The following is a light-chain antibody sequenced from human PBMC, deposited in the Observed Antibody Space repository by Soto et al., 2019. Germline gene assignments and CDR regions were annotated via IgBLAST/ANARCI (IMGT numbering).Light chain of an antibody. CDR3: QHYNGQSTWS. Sequence: DIQMTQSPSTLSAYVGDRVTITCRASQSVTKWVAWYQQRPGQAPKILIWDASSLQRGVPSRFSGSGFGTEFSLSISSLQPDDFATYYCQHYNGQSTWSFGQGTKVEIK. CDR2: DAS. V-gene: IGKV1-5*01. CDR1: QSVTKW. J-gene: IGKJ1*01.